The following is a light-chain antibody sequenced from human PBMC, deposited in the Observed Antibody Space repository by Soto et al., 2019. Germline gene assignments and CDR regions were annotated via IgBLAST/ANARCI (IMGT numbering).Light chain of an antibody. CDR2: GNS. V-gene: IGLV1-40*01. CDR3: QALDDSLSASGV. Sequence: QSVVAQPPSVSAAPGQRVTIPFAGGSSHIGATYDIHWYQQVPGTAPRLLIYGNSNRPSGVPDRFAGSKSGTSASLAIIGRWVEDEGIFYCQALDDSLSASGVFGGGTKVTVL. CDR1: SSHIGATYD. J-gene: IGLJ3*02.